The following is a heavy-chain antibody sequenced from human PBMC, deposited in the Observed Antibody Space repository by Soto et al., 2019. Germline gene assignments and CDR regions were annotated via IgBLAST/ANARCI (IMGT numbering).Heavy chain of an antibody. D-gene: IGHD1-7*01. Sequence: EVQLVESGGALVQPGGSLRLSCEASGFTFRNYYMHWVRQAPGKGLMWVARIDSNGRNSVYADSVKGRFTVSRDNAKNTRFLQMDSLTAEDTAVYYCASEQYTRNYAGYWGQGTQVTVS. V-gene: IGHV3-74*01. J-gene: IGHJ1*01. CDR3: ASEQYTRNYAGY. CDR1: GFTFRNYY. CDR2: IDSNGRNS.